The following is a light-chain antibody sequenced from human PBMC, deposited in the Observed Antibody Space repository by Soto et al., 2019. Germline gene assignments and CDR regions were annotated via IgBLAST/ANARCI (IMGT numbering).Light chain of an antibody. CDR1: QGIRHY. V-gene: IGKV1-27*01. CDR3: QNFDSAPQT. J-gene: IGKJ1*01. Sequence: DIQMTQSPSSLSASVGDRVTITCRASQGIRHYLSWYQQKPGKVPKLLIYEASNLQSGVPSRFRGGGSGTEFTLTISSLQPEDFATYYCQNFDSAPQTFGQGTKVAIK. CDR2: EAS.